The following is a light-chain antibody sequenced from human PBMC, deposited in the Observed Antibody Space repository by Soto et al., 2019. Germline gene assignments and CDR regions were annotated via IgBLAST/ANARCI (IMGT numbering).Light chain of an antibody. CDR1: RSVSSGY. V-gene: IGKV3D-20*02. CDR3: QQRGNRPPWT. J-gene: IGKJ1*01. Sequence: EIFLTQSPGTLSLSPWERATLSWRASRSVSSGYLAWYQQKPGQSPRFLTYGPSNRATGIPDRFSGSGSGTDFTLTISRLEPEDFAVYYCQQRGNRPPWTFGQGTKVDIK. CDR2: GPS.